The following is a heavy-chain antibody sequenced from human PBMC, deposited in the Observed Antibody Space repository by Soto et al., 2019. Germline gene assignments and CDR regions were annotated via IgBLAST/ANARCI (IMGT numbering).Heavy chain of an antibody. J-gene: IGHJ4*02. CDR3: SKEYSGSSN. CDR2: IKSKTDGGTT. D-gene: IGHD1-26*01. V-gene: IGHV3-15*01. Sequence: EVQLVESGGGWVRPGGSLRLSCAASGLTFSNAWMSWVGQAPGKGLEWFGRIKSKTDGGTTDYAAPVKGRFSISRDDSKNTLYLQMNSLKTEDTAVYYCSKEYSGSSNWGQGTLVTVSS. CDR1: GLTFSNAW.